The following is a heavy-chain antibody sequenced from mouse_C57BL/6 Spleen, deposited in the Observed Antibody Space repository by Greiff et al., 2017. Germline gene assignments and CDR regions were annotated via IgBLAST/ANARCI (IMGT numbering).Heavy chain of an antibody. J-gene: IGHJ4*01. D-gene: IGHD3-1*01. CDR2: FNPYNGDT. Sequence: VQLQQSGPELVKPGDSVKISCKASGYSFTGYFMNWVMQSHGKSLEWIGRFNPYNGDTFYNQKFKGKATLTVDKSSSTAHMELRSLTSEDSAVYYCARSGPSYAMDYWGQGTSVTVSS. CDR3: ARSGPSYAMDY. CDR1: GYSFTGYF. V-gene: IGHV1-20*01.